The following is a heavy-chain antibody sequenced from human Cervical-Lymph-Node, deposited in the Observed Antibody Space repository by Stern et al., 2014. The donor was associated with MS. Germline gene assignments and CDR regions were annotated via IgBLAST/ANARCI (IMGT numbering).Heavy chain of an antibody. V-gene: IGHV1-2*02. Sequence: VQLVESGPEVKKPGASVKVSCKASGYTFTAGYMHWVRQPPGQGLEWRGWINPNNGGAIYAQKFQGRVTMTRDTSISKAYMELSRLRSDDSAVYYCARDEGFNGGYVRGGWFDPWGQGTLVTVSS. CDR1: GYTFTAGY. J-gene: IGHJ5*02. CDR2: INPNNGGA. CDR3: ARDEGFNGGYVRGGWFDP. D-gene: IGHD5-12*01.